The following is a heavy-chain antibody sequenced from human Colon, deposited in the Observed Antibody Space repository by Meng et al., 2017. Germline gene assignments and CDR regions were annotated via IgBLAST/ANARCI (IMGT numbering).Heavy chain of an antibody. CDR3: ATFSGYGVF. Sequence: VKLQESGPCLLSPSETLSLICSVSGASISSSSWWSWVRPSPGKGLEWMGEIFPTGRTDYTPSLKSRLTMSVDTSKNQYSMRLASVTAADTAVYYCATFSGYGVFWGQGILVTVSS. CDR1: GASISSSSW. D-gene: IGHD4-17*01. J-gene: IGHJ4*02. CDR2: IFPTGRT. V-gene: IGHV4-4*02.